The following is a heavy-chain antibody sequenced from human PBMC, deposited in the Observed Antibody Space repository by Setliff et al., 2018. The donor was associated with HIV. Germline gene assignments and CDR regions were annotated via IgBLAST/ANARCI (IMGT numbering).Heavy chain of an antibody. V-gene: IGHV1-3*01. CDR3: ARSPGDYLFDY. D-gene: IGHD4-17*01. CDR1: GYTFTSYA. CDR2: INAGYGNT. Sequence: ASVKVSCKASGYTFTSYAIHWVRQAPGQSLEWMGWINAGYGNTKYSQKFQGRVTITRDASASTAYMELSSLRSEDTAVYYCARSPGDYLFDYWAREPWSPSPQ. J-gene: IGHJ4*02.